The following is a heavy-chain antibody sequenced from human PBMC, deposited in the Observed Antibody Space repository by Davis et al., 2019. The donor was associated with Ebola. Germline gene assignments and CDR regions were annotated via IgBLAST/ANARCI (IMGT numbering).Heavy chain of an antibody. CDR1: GFTVSNNY. CDR2: INSGGST. CDR3: VRGEGYILAS. J-gene: IGHJ5*02. D-gene: IGHD5-24*01. V-gene: IGHV3-66*02. Sequence: GESLKISCAASGFTVSNNYMSWVRQAPGKGLEWVSLINSGGSTFYADSVKGRFTISRDNSKNTLHLQMNRLRTEDTAVYYCVRGEGYILASWGQGALVTVSS.